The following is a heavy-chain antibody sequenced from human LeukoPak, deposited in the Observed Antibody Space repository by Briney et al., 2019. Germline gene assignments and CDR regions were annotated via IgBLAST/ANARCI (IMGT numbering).Heavy chain of an antibody. D-gene: IGHD3-22*01. CDR1: GFTFSTYW. J-gene: IGHJ4*02. Sequence: GGSLRLSCAASGFTFSTYWMSWVRQAPGKGLEWVANIKEDGSEKYYVDSVKGRFAISRDNAKNSLYLQMNSLRAEDTAVYYCARLTKNAYDSSGGFDYWGQGTLVTVSS. CDR2: IKEDGSEK. V-gene: IGHV3-7*01. CDR3: ARLTKNAYDSSGGFDY.